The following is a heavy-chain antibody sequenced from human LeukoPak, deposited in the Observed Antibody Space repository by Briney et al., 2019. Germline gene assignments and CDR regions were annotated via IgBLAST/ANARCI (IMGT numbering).Heavy chain of an antibody. D-gene: IGHD6-19*01. Sequence: ASVTVSCTASGYTLTELSMHWVRQAPGKGLEWMGGFDPEDGETIYAQKFQGRVTMTEDTSTDTAYMELSSLRSEDTAVYYCATVEGSGWNNWFDPWGQGTLVTVSS. V-gene: IGHV1-24*01. J-gene: IGHJ5*02. CDR3: ATVEGSGWNNWFDP. CDR1: GYTLTELS. CDR2: FDPEDGET.